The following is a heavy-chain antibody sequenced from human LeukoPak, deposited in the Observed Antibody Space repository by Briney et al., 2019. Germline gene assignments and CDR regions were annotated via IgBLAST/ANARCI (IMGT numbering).Heavy chain of an antibody. CDR1: GYTFTSYG. J-gene: IGHJ5*02. Sequence: ASVKVSCKASGYTFTSYGISRVRQAPGLGLEWMGWISAYNGNTNYAQKLQGRVTMTTDTSTSTAYMELRSLRSDDTAVYYCARVGKGATTGRWIWFDPWGQGALVTVSS. V-gene: IGHV1-18*01. D-gene: IGHD1-26*01. CDR2: ISAYNGNT. CDR3: ARVGKGATTGRWIWFDP.